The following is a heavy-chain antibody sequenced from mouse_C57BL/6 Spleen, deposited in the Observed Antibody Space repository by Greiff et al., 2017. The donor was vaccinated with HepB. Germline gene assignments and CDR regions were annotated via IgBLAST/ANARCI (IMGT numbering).Heavy chain of an antibody. CDR1: GYAFSSSW. V-gene: IGHV1-82*01. CDR2: IYPGDGDT. Sequence: QVQLQQSGPELVKPGASVKISCKASGYAFSSSWMNWVKQRPGKGLEWIGRIYPGDGDTNYNGKFKGQATLTADKSSSTAYMQLSSLTSEDSAVYVCAREGYGSSLDFDVWGTGTTVTVAS. CDR3: AREGYGSSLDFDV. D-gene: IGHD1-1*01. J-gene: IGHJ1*03.